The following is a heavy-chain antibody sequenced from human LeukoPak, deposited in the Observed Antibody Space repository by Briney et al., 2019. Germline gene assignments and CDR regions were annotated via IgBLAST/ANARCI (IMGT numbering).Heavy chain of an antibody. D-gene: IGHD3-16*01. Sequence: PGGSLRLSCAASGFTFIKNYMTWVRQAPGKGLEWVSVIYRGGTTHYSDSVKGRFTISRDNTKNTLYLQMNSLKGDNTAEYYCLTSPSWGVWGKGTTVTVSS. CDR3: LTSPSWGV. CDR2: IYRGGTT. J-gene: IGHJ6*04. CDR1: GFTFIKNY. V-gene: IGHV3-53*01.